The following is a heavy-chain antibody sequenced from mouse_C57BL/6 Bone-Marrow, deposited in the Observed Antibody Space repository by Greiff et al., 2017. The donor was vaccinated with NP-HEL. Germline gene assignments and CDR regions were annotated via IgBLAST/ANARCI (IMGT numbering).Heavy chain of an antibody. CDR2: IVPEDGDT. V-gene: IGHV14-1*01. CDR3: TTYYDYDGTWFAY. CDR1: GFNIKDYY. Sequence: VQLQQSGAELVRPGASVKLSCTASGFNIKDYYMHWVKQRPEQGLEWIGRIVPEDGDTEYAPKFQGKATMTADTSSNTAYLQLSSLTSEDTAVYYCTTYYDYDGTWFAYRGQGTLVTVSA. J-gene: IGHJ3*01. D-gene: IGHD2-4*01.